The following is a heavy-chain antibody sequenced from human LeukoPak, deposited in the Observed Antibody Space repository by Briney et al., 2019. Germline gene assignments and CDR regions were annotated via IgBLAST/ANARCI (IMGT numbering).Heavy chain of an antibody. V-gene: IGHV4-59*11. Sequence: SETLSLTCTVSAASMSEHYWSWIRQPPGKGLEWIGYIYDSETTKYNPSLSSRVTMSVDTSKKQFSLRLSSVTAADTALYYCASLLLSWTNWFDPWGQGTLVTVSS. CDR3: ASLLLSWTNWFDP. CDR2: IYDSETT. D-gene: IGHD6-13*01. CDR1: AASMSEHY. J-gene: IGHJ5*02.